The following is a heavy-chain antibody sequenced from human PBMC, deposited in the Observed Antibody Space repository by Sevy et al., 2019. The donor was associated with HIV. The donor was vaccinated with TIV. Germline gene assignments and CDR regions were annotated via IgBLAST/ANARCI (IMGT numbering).Heavy chain of an antibody. CDR3: ARESYDFWTGPVDYDYGMDV. CDR2: INPKSGAT. J-gene: IGHJ6*02. Sequence: ASVKVSCKASGYTFSDSGYYVHWVRQAPGQGLEWMGWINPKSGATNYAQKFQGRVTMTRDTSVSTANMELSRLTADDTAVYYCARESYDFWTGPVDYDYGMDVWGQGTTVTVSS. CDR1: GYTFSDSGYY. V-gene: IGHV1-2*02. D-gene: IGHD3-3*01.